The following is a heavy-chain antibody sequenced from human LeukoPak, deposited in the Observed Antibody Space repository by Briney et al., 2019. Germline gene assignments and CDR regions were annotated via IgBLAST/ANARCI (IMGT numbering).Heavy chain of an antibody. CDR3: ARDRYSSRVDY. J-gene: IGHJ4*02. D-gene: IGHD2-15*01. V-gene: IGHV3-66*01. CDR2: IYSGGST. Sequence: RGSLRLSCAASGFIFSDYYMSWIRQAPGKGLEWVSVIYSGGSTYYADSVKGRFTISRDNAKNSLYLQMNSLRAEDTAVYYCARDRYSSRVDYWGQGTLVTVSS. CDR1: GFIFSDYY.